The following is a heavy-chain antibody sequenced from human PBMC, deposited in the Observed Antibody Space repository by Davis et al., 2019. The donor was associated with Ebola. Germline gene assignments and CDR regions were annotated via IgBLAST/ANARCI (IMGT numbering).Heavy chain of an antibody. D-gene: IGHD4-17*01. CDR3: ARVRGEITVTTMGMDV. CDR2: IIPILGIA. CDR1: GGTFSSYA. V-gene: IGHV1-69*04. J-gene: IGHJ6*02. Sequence: AASVKVSCKASGGTFSSYAISWVRQAPGQGLEWMGRIIPILGIANYAQKFQGRVTITRDTSASTAYMELSSLRSEDTAVYYCARVRGEITVTTMGMDVWGQGTTVTVSS.